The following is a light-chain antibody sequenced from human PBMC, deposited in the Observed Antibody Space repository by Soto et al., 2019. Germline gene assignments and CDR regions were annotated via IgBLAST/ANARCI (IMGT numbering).Light chain of an antibody. Sequence: QSVLTQPPSASGSPGQSVTISCTGTSSDVGDYKFVSWYQQHPGKAPKLLIYEVSRRPSGVPDRFSGPKSGNTASLTVSGLQAEDEADYYCSSYAGNNNVVFGGGTKLTVL. V-gene: IGLV2-8*01. CDR1: SSDVGDYKF. J-gene: IGLJ2*01. CDR3: SSYAGNNNVV. CDR2: EVS.